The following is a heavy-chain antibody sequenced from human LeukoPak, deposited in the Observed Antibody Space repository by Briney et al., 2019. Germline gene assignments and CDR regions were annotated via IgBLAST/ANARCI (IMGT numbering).Heavy chain of an antibody. J-gene: IGHJ4*02. D-gene: IGHD2-2*01. Sequence: ASVKVSCKVSGYTLTKLSMHWVRQAPGKGLEWMGGFDPEDGETIYAQKFQGRVTMTEDTSTDTAYMELSSLRSEDTAVYYCATAPVVVPAATLDYWGQGTLVTVSS. CDR2: FDPEDGET. CDR1: GYTLTKLS. V-gene: IGHV1-24*01. CDR3: ATAPVVVPAATLDY.